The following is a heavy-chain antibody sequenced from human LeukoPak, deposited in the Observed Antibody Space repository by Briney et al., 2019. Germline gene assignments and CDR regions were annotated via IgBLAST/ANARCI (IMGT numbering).Heavy chain of an antibody. CDR1: GGTFSSYA. CDR2: IIPILGIA. V-gene: IGHV1-69*04. J-gene: IGHJ4*02. D-gene: IGHD1-26*01. CDR3: ARARYSGSHFDY. Sequence: EASVKVSCKASGGTFSSYAISWVRQAPGQGLEWMGRIIPILGIANYAQKFQGRVTITADKSTSTAYMELSSLRSEDTTVYYCARARYSGSHFDYWGQGTLLTVSS.